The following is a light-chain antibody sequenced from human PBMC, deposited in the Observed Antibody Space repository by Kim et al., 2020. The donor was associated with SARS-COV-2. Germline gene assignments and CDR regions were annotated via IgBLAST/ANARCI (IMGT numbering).Light chain of an antibody. Sequence: SSELTQDPAVSVALGQTVRVTCQGDSLRSFYASWYRQKPGQAPVLVIYAKNNRPSGIPDRFSGSGSGNTASLTITGAQAQDEADYYCTSRDSSGTRLVFGGGTQLTVL. CDR1: SLRSFY. J-gene: IGLJ2*01. CDR3: TSRDSSGTRLV. V-gene: IGLV3-19*01. CDR2: AKN.